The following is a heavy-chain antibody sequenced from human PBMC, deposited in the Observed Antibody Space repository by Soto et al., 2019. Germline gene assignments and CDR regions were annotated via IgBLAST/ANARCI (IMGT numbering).Heavy chain of an antibody. CDR3: ATLSNDFWSGPNNWFDP. Sequence: ASVKVSCKVSGYTLTELSMHWVRQAPGKGLEWMGGFDPEDGETIYAQKFQSRVTMTEDTSTDTAYMELSSLRSEDTAVYYCATLSNDFWSGPNNWFDPWGQGTLVTVSS. CDR1: GYTLTELS. J-gene: IGHJ5*02. V-gene: IGHV1-24*01. CDR2: FDPEDGET. D-gene: IGHD3-3*01.